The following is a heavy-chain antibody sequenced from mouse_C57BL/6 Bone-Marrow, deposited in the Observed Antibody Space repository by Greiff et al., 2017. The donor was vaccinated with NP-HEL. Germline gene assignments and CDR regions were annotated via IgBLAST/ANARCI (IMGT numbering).Heavy chain of an antibody. CDR1: GFTFSDYY. Sequence: DVKLVESEGGLVQPGSSMKLSCTASGFTFSDYYMAWVRQVPEKGLEWVANINYDGSSTYYLDSLKSRFIISRDNAKNILYLQMSSLKSEDTATYYCARGGYSNYFYYYAMDYWGQGTSVTVSS. CDR3: ARGGYSNYFYYYAMDY. CDR2: INYDGSST. V-gene: IGHV5-16*01. J-gene: IGHJ4*01. D-gene: IGHD2-5*01.